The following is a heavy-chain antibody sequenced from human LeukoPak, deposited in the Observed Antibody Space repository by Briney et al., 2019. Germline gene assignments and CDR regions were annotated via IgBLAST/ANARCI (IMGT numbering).Heavy chain of an antibody. V-gene: IGHV1-2*02. CDR1: GYTFTGYY. CDR3: ARDLPPFGWFGDHYNWFDP. Sequence: ASVKVSCKASGYTFTGYYMHWVRRAPGQGLEWMGWINPNSSGTNYAQKLQGRVTMTTDTSTSTAYMELRSLRSDDTAVYYCARDLPPFGWFGDHYNWFDPWGQGTLVTVSS. D-gene: IGHD3-10*01. J-gene: IGHJ5*02. CDR2: INPNSSGT.